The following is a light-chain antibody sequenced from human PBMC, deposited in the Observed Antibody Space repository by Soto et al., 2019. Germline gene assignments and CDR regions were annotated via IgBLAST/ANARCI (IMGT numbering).Light chain of an antibody. Sequence: QSVLTQSASVSGSPGQSITISCTGTSSEVGNYNYVSWYQQHPGEVHKLIIFNVNNRPSGVSNRFSGSKSGKTASLTISGLQAEDEADYYCSSLTSSTTYVFGTGTKVTVL. CDR3: SSLTSSTTYV. CDR1: SSEVGNYNY. J-gene: IGLJ1*01. V-gene: IGLV2-14*01. CDR2: NVN.